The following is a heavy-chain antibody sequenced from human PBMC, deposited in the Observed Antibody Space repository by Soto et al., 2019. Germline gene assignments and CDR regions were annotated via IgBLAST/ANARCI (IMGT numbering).Heavy chain of an antibody. V-gene: IGHV4-31*03. Sequence: SETLSLTCTVSGGSISSGGYYWSWIRQHPGKGLEWIGYIYYSGSTYYNPSLKSRVTISVDTSKNQFSLKLSSVTAADTAVYYCATYVSGSYKPTTFDYWGQGTLVTVSS. CDR3: ATYVSGSYKPTTFDY. J-gene: IGHJ4*02. CDR1: GGSISSGGYY. CDR2: IYYSGST. D-gene: IGHD3-10*01.